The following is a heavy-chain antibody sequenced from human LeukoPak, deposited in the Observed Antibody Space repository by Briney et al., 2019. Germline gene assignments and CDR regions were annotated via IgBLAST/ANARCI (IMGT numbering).Heavy chain of an antibody. V-gene: IGHV3-48*03. CDR3: ARDNYDSTGYYFD. CDR2: ISSSGSTI. D-gene: IGHD3-22*01. J-gene: IGHJ4*02. Sequence: SGGSLRLSCAASGFTFSSYAMNWVRQAPGKGLEWVSYISSSGSTIYYAESVKGRFTISRDNAKNSLYLQTNSLRAEDTAVYYCARDNYDSTGYYFDWGQGTLVTVSS. CDR1: GFTFSSYA.